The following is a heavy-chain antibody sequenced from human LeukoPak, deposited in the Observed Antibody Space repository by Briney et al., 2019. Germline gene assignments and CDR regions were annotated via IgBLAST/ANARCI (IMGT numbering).Heavy chain of an antibody. V-gene: IGHV3-23*01. Sequence: GASLRLSCAASGFTFSSYAMSWVRQAPGKGLEWVSAISGSGGSTYYADSVKGRFTISRDNSKNTLYLQMNSLRAEDTAVYYCAKSRVVVAATFADYCGQGTLVTVSS. CDR2: ISGSGGST. CDR3: AKSRVVVAATFADY. D-gene: IGHD2-15*01. CDR1: GFTFSSYA. J-gene: IGHJ4*02.